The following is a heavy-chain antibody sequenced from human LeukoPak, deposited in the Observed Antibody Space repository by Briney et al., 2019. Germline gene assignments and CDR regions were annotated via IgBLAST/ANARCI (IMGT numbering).Heavy chain of an antibody. V-gene: IGHV3-23*01. CDR1: GFTFSSYA. D-gene: IGHD5-18*01. CDR3: AKDYSYGHPFDY. CDR2: ISGSGGST. Sequence: GGSLGLSCAASGFTFSSYAMSWVRQAPGKGLEWVSAISGSGGSTYYADSVKGRFAISRDNSKNTLYLQMNSLRAEDTAVYYCAKDYSYGHPFDYWGQGTLVTVSS. J-gene: IGHJ4*02.